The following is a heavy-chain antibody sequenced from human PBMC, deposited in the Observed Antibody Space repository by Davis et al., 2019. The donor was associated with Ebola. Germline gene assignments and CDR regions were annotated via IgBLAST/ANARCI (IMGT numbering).Heavy chain of an antibody. D-gene: IGHD6-6*01. Sequence: GESLKISCAASGFTLSSYAMSWVRQAPGKGLEWVSAISGSGGSTYYADSVKGRFTISRDNSKNTLYLQMNSLRAEDTAVYYCARDRQLVPWFDPWGQGTLVTVSS. CDR3: ARDRQLVPWFDP. CDR2: ISGSGGST. V-gene: IGHV3-23*01. CDR1: GFTLSSYA. J-gene: IGHJ5*02.